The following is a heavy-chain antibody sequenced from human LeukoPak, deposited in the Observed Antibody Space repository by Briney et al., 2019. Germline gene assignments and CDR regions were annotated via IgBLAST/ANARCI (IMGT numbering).Heavy chain of an antibody. CDR3: ARSGEGGAY. Sequence: SETLSLTCTVSGGSVSSHYWSWIRQPPGKGLEWIGYIYYSRSTIYSPSLQGRVTIKIDTSKNQFSLNVSSVTAADTAVYYCARSGEGGAYWGQGTLVTVSS. J-gene: IGHJ4*02. V-gene: IGHV4-59*02. CDR1: GGSVSSHY. D-gene: IGHD2-15*01. CDR2: IYYSRST.